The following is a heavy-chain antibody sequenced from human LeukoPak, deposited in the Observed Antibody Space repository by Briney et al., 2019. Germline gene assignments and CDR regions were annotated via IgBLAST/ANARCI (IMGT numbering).Heavy chain of an antibody. Sequence: GGSLRLSCIASGFTFRISGMNWVRQAPGKGLEWVASIQYDGNNKKYADSLKDRFTISRDNSKNALYLQIKSLRPDDTAFYYCAKSQPSGCYDFDYWGQGTLVTVSS. V-gene: IGHV3-30*02. D-gene: IGHD6-19*01. J-gene: IGHJ4*02. CDR3: AKSQPSGCYDFDY. CDR2: IQYDGNNK. CDR1: GFTFRISG.